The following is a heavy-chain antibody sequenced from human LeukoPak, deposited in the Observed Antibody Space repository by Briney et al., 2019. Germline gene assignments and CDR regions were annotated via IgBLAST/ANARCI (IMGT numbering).Heavy chain of an antibody. D-gene: IGHD4-17*01. Sequence: GGSLRLSCAASGFTVSSNYMNWVRQAPGKGLEWVSVIYSGGSTYYSDSVKGRFTISRDNSKNTLYLQMNSLRAEDTAVYYCAREAVTRNYFDYWGQGTLVTVSS. CDR1: GFTVSSNY. CDR2: IYSGGST. J-gene: IGHJ4*02. V-gene: IGHV3-53*01. CDR3: AREAVTRNYFDY.